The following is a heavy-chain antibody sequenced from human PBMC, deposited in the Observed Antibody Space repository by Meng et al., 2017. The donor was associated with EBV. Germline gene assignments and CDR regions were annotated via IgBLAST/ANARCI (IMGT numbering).Heavy chain of an antibody. Sequence: QVEWVEFGGEVKEQWLWVKVSCKAFGGNFSSYGLSWVRQAPGQGLEWMGVIIPIFGTENYAKKFQGRVTITADKSTSKAYMELSSLRSEDTAVYYCARAEIAAAGRLDYWGQGTLVTVSS. J-gene: IGHJ4*02. D-gene: IGHD6-13*01. CDR2: IIPIFGTE. V-gene: IGHV1-69*06. CDR1: GGNFSSYG. CDR3: ARAEIAAAGRLDY.